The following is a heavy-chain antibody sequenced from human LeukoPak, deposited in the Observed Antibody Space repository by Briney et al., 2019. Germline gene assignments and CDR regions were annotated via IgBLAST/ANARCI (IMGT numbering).Heavy chain of an antibody. D-gene: IGHD6-6*01. CDR3: AKDKSITARPLNYYYGMDV. CDR2: ISSSSSYI. J-gene: IGHJ6*02. CDR1: GFTFSSYS. V-gene: IGHV3-21*01. Sequence: PGGSLRLSCAASGFTFSSYSMNWVRQAPGKGLEWVSSISSSSSYIYYADSVKGRFTISRDNAKNSLYLQMNSLRAEDTAVYYCAKDKSITARPLNYYYGMDVWGQGTTVTVSS.